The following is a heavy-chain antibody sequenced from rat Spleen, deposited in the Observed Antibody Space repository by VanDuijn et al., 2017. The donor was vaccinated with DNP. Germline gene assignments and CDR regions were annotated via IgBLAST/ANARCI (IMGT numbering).Heavy chain of an antibody. CDR1: GFTFSDYY. J-gene: IGHJ2*01. D-gene: IGHD1-6*01. CDR2: ISHDGSRA. Sequence: EVQLVESDGGLVQPGRSLKLSCAASGFTFSDYYMAWVRQAPTKGLEWVATISHDGSRAYYRDSVKGRFTVSRDNAKSTLYLQMNSLRSEDTATYYCTKEGYTTDPPFPYWGQGVMVTVSS. V-gene: IGHV5-29*01. CDR3: TKEGYTTDPPFPY.